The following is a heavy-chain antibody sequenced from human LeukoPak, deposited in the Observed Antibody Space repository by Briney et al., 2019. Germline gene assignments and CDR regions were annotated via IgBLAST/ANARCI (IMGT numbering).Heavy chain of an antibody. J-gene: IGHJ5*02. V-gene: IGHV1-18*01. D-gene: IGHD2-21*01. Sequence: ASVKVSCKASGYTFTSYGISWVRQAPGQGLEWMGWIIAYNGNTNYAQKLQGRVTITTDTTTSTAYMELRSLRSDDTAVYYYARDPFPGFVRRDWFDPWGQGTLVTVSS. CDR3: ARDPFPGFVRRDWFDP. CDR2: IIAYNGNT. CDR1: GYTFTSYG.